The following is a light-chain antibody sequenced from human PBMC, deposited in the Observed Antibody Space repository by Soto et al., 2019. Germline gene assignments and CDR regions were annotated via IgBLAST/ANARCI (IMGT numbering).Light chain of an antibody. CDR1: QGIGNA. V-gene: IGKV1-17*01. CDR3: LQVKSYPYT. J-gene: IGKJ2*01. CDR2: AIS. Sequence: DIQMTQSPSSLSASVGDRVTISCRASQGIGNALGWYQQKPGRAPKRLIYAISTLQDGVPSSFSGSGSGTEFALTISGLQPEDFATYYCLQVKSYPYTFGQGTK.